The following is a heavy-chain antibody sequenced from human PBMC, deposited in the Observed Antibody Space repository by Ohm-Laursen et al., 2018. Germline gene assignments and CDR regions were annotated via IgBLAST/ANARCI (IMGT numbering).Heavy chain of an antibody. Sequence: SLRLSCAASGFTFSDYYMSWFRQAPGKGLEWVSYISSSGNSIYYADSVRGRFTISRDNAKNSLYLQMNSLRAEDTAVYYCARRSITGTTEFDYWGQGTLVTVSS. CDR3: ARRSITGTTEFDY. V-gene: IGHV3-11*01. D-gene: IGHD1-7*01. J-gene: IGHJ4*02. CDR2: ISSSGNSI. CDR1: GFTFSDYY.